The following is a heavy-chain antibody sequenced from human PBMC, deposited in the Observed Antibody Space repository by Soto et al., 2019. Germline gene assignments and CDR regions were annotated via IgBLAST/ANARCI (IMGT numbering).Heavy chain of an antibody. D-gene: IGHD3-22*01. CDR3: ARGVDYDSSAFYFFF. CDR2: IVPMFGKA. CDR1: GGTFSRYA. V-gene: IGHV1-69*01. Sequence: QIQLLQSGAELKKPGSSVKVSCKASGGTFSRYALNWVRQAPGQGPEWMGGIVPMFGKANYAQKFQGRVTITADESTSTAYMEVSSLRSEDTAMYYCARGVDYDSSAFYFFFWGQGTLFTVSS. J-gene: IGHJ4*02.